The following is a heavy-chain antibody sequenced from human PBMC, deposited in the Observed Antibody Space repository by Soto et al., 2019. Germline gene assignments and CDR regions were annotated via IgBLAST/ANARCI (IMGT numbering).Heavy chain of an antibody. D-gene: IGHD6-13*01. V-gene: IGHV3-33*01. CDR2: IWYDGSNK. CDR1: GFTFSSYG. Sequence: HPGGSLRLSCAASGFTFSSYGMHWVRQAPGKGLEWVAVIWYDGSNKYYADSVKGRFTISRDNSKNTLYLQMNSLRAEDTAVYYCARGSSSWTHPVSYYYGMDVWGQGTTVTVSS. J-gene: IGHJ6*02. CDR3: ARGSSSWTHPVSYYYGMDV.